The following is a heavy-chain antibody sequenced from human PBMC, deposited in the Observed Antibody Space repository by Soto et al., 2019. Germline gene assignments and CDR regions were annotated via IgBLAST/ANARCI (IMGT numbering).Heavy chain of an antibody. D-gene: IGHD3-10*01. CDR1: GFTFSSYA. Sequence: EVQLLESGGGLVQPGGSLRLSCAASGFTFSSYAMSWVRQAPGKGLEWVSAISGSGGSTYYADSVKGRFNISRDNSKNTLFLQMNSLGGGDTAVYCWSKYPSPSGVGELLSYFYCYGMDGWGQGTTVTVSS. CDR3: SKYPSPSGVGELLSYFYCYGMDG. J-gene: IGHJ6*02. CDR2: ISGSGGST. V-gene: IGHV3-23*01.